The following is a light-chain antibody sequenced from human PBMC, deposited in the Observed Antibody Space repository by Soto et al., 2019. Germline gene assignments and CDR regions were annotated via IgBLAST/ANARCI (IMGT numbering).Light chain of an antibody. J-gene: IGLJ1*01. CDR2: ANI. CDR1: GSNIGAGYD. Sequence: QSVLTQPPSVSGAPGQRVTISCTGSGSNIGAGYDVHWYQQLPGTAPKLLIFANINLPSGVPDRFSGSKSGTSASLAITGLRADDEADYYCQSYDSSPSGYVFGTGTKVTVL. V-gene: IGLV1-40*01. CDR3: QSYDSSPSGYV.